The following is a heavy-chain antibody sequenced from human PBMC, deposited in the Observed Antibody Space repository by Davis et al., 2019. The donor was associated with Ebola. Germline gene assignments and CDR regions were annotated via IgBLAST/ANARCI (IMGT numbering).Heavy chain of an antibody. CDR2: FYIGGNT. V-gene: IGHV3-66*01. CDR1: GFTLSSNY. J-gene: IGHJ4*02. CDR3: ARKTYFDY. Sequence: GESLIISCAAPGFTLSSNYMRCVRQPPEHGLEWVAVFYIGGNTYYADSVRDRFTISRDTSKNTVYLQINGLRAEVTAVYYCARKTYFDYWGQGTLVTVSS.